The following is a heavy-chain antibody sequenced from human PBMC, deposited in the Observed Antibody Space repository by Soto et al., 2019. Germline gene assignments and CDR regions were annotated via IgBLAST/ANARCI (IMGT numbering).Heavy chain of an antibody. J-gene: IGHJ6*02. Sequence: PETRSLKCAAYGVSLRSDWLVLVRNPTGKGLEWIGEIYHSGSTNYNPSLKSRVTISVDKSKNQFSLKLSSVTAADTAVYYCARTIAVAGTRNYYGMDVWGQGNKVTFSS. CDR1: GVSLRSDW. CDR3: ARTIAVAGTRNYYGMDV. CDR2: IYHSGST. V-gene: IGHV4-4*03. D-gene: IGHD6-19*01.